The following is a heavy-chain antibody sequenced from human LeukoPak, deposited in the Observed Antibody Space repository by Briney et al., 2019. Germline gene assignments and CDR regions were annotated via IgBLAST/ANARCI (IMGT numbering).Heavy chain of an antibody. Sequence: GGSLRLSCEASGFTFNRYGMHWVRQAPDKGLEWVAFIWNDGRDEDYVDSVKGRFTISRDNSKNTLFLQMNSLRAEDTALYYCVRRGVGVTGSDSLDIWGQGTMVTVSS. CDR3: VRRGVGVTGSDSLDI. CDR2: IWNDGRDE. J-gene: IGHJ3*02. V-gene: IGHV3-33*01. CDR1: GFTFNRYG. D-gene: IGHD1-26*01.